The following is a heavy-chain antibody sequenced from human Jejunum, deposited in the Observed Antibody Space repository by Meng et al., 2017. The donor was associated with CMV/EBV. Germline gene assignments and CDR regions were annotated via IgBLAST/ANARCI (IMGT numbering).Heavy chain of an antibody. CDR3: ARYGITGTRWGGWFDP. Sequence: TFSSYEMNWVRQAPGKGLEWIAYISSSGATEYYADSVRGRFAISRDNAKNSLYLEMNRLRAEDTAVYYCARYGITGTRWGGWFDPWGQGTLVTVSS. D-gene: IGHD1/OR15-1a*01. V-gene: IGHV3-48*03. J-gene: IGHJ5*02. CDR1: TFSSYE. CDR2: ISSSGATE.